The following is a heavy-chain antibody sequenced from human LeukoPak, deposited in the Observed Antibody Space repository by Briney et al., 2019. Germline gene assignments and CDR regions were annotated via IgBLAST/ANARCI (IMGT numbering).Heavy chain of an antibody. Sequence: ASVKVSCKASGYTFTGYYMHWVRQAPGHGLEWMGGINPNSGGTNYAQKFLGRVTMTRDTSISTAYMELSRLRSDDTAVYYCARVGVAARPYIFDYWGQGTLVTVSS. D-gene: IGHD6-6*01. J-gene: IGHJ4*02. CDR1: GYTFTGYY. V-gene: IGHV1-2*02. CDR3: ARVGVAARPYIFDY. CDR2: INPNSGGT.